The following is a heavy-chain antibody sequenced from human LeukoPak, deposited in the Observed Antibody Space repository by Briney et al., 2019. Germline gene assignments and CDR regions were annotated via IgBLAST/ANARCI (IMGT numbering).Heavy chain of an antibody. CDR2: IRSGSTYI. CDR1: GFAFSSYS. CDR3: ARDGIFDY. J-gene: IGHJ4*02. V-gene: IGHV3-21*01. Sequence: GGSLRLSCAASGFAFSSYSMHWVRQAPGKGLEWVSSIRSGSTYINYADSVKGRFTISRDDAKNSLYLQMNSLRAEDTAVYYCARDGIFDYWGQGTLVTVSS.